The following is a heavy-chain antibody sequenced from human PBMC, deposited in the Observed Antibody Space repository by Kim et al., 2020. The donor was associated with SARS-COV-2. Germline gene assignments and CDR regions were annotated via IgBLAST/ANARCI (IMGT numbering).Heavy chain of an antibody. J-gene: IGHJ4*02. CDR2: IYYSGST. Sequence: SETLSLTCTVSGGSISSGAYYWSWIRQYPGKGLEWIGYIYYSGSTYYNPSLKSRVTISVDTSKNQFSLKLSSVTAADTAVYYCARAAGCVTIFGVVIIWAFDYWGQGTLVTVSS. V-gene: IGHV4-31*03. D-gene: IGHD3-3*01. CDR3: ARAAGCVTIFGVVIIWAFDY. CDR1: GGSISSGAYY.